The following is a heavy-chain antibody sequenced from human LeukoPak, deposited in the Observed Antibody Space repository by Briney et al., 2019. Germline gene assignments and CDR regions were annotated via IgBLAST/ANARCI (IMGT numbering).Heavy chain of an antibody. J-gene: IGHJ4*02. CDR2: IYYSGST. CDR1: GGSISSYF. V-gene: IGHV4-59*08. D-gene: IGHD6-13*01. Sequence: SETLSLTCTVSGGSISSYFWTWIRQPPGKGLEWIGYIYYSGSTNYNPSLKSRVTISVDTSKNQFSLKLTSVTAADTAVYYCARHVGYSTSGFPPAHFDYWGQGTLGTVSS. CDR3: ARHVGYSTSGFPPAHFDY.